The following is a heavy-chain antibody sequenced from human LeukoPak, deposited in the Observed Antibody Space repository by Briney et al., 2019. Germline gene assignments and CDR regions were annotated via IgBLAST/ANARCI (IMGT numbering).Heavy chain of an antibody. CDR1: GGSFSGYY. CDR2: INHSGST. Sequence: SETLSLTCTVYGGSFSGYYWSWIRQPPGKGLEWIGEINHSGSTNYNPSLKSRVTISVDTSKNQFSLKLSSVTAADTAVYYCARLRRHGNDWYADDFWGQGILVTVSS. V-gene: IGHV4-34*01. J-gene: IGHJ4*02. CDR3: ARLRRHGNDWYADDF. D-gene: IGHD6-19*01.